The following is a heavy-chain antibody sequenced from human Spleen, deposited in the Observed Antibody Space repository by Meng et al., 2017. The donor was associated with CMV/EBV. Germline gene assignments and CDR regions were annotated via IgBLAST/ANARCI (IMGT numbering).Heavy chain of an antibody. J-gene: IGHJ4*02. V-gene: IGHV4-34*01. Sequence: CAVYGGAFSGYYWSWIRQPPRKGLEWIGEINHSGSNNYNPSLKSRVTISVDTSKNQFSLKLSSVTAADTAVYYCARVVVGRYYFDYWGQGTLVTVSS. D-gene: IGHD2-21*01. CDR3: ARVVVGRYYFDY. CDR2: INHSGSN. CDR1: GGAFSGYY.